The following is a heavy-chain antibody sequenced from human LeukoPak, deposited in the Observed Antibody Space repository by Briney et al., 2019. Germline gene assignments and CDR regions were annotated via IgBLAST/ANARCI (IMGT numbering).Heavy chain of an antibody. V-gene: IGHV3-35*01. D-gene: IGHD2-2*01. CDR3: AKGSYYCSNNCPQYYYYMDV. CDR2: VSWDGNRT. Sequence: QAGGSLRLSCRASGFTFSNSDMNWVHKAPGKRLEWLSGVSWDGNRTHYADSVKGRFIISRDNSRNTLYLQTNSLRAEDTAVYYCAKGSYYCSNNCPQYYYYMDVWGKGTTVIVSS. J-gene: IGHJ6*03. CDR1: GFTFSNSD.